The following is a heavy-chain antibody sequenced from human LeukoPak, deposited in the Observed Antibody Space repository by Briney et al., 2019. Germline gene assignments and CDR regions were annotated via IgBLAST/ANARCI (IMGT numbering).Heavy chain of an antibody. V-gene: IGHV4-34*01. CDR1: GGSFSGYY. Sequence: PSETLSLTCAVYGGSFSGYYWSWIRQPPGKGLEWIGEINHSGSTNYNPSLKSRVTISVDTSKNQFSLKLSSVTAADTAVYYCWNGKGRAGRPYYYDTSGYYYFDYWGQGTLVTVSS. CDR2: INHSGST. D-gene: IGHD3-22*01. CDR3: WNGKGRAGRPYYYDTSGYYYFDY. J-gene: IGHJ4*02.